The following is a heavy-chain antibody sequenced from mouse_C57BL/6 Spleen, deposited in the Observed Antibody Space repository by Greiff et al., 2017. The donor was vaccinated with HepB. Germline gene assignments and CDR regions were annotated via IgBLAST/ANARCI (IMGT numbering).Heavy chain of an antibody. CDR2: IHPNSGST. CDR3: ARELGRVGYFDY. Sequence: VKLQQPGAELVKPGASVKLSCKASGYTFTSYWMHWVKQRPGQGLEWIGMIHPNSGSTNYNEKFKSKATLTVDKSSSTAYMQLSSLTSEDSAVYYCARELGRVGYFDYWGQGTTLTVSS. D-gene: IGHD4-1*01. CDR1: GYTFTSYW. V-gene: IGHV1-64*01. J-gene: IGHJ2*01.